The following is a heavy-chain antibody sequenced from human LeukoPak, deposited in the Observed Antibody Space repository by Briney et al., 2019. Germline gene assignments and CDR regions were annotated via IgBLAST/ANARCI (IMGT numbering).Heavy chain of an antibody. J-gene: IGHJ4*02. V-gene: IGHV4-34*01. CDR1: GGSFSGYY. CDR2: INHSGST. Sequence: PSETLSLTCAVYGGSFSGYYWSWIRQPPGKGLEWIGEINHSGSTNYNPSLKSRVAISVDTSKNQFSLKLSYVNAADTAVYYCARGARYYDILTGLDYWGQGTLVTVSS. D-gene: IGHD3-9*01. CDR3: ARGARYYDILTGLDY.